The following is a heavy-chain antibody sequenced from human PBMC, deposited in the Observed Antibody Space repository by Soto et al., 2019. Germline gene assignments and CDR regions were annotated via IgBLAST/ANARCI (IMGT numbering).Heavy chain of an antibody. CDR3: ARAYSSGPLDV. CDR1: GFTVSSNY. CDR2: IYSGGST. J-gene: IGHJ6*02. V-gene: IGHV3-53*01. Sequence: PGGSLRLSCAASGFTVSSNYMSWVRQAPGKGLEWVSVIYSGGSTYYADSVKGRFTISRDNSKNTLYLQMNSLRAEDTAVYYCARAYSSGPLDVWGQGTTVTVSS. D-gene: IGHD3-22*01.